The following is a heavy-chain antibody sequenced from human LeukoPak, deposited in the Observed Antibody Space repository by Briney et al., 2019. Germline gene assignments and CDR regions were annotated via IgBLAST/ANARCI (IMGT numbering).Heavy chain of an antibody. CDR2: INAGNGNT. V-gene: IGHV1-3*01. Sequence: ASVKVSCKASGYTFTSYAMHWVRQAPRQRLEWMGWINAGNGNTKYSQKFQGRVTITRDTSASTAYMELSSLRSEDTAVYYCARGPRLYCSSTSCYYYYGMDVWGQGTTVTVSS. D-gene: IGHD2-2*01. CDR1: GYTFTSYA. J-gene: IGHJ6*02. CDR3: ARGPRLYCSSTSCYYYYGMDV.